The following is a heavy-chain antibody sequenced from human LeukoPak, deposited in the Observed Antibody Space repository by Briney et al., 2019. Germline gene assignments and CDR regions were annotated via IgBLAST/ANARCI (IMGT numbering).Heavy chain of an antibody. CDR1: GYTFTGYY. CDR2: INPNSGGT. D-gene: IGHD3-10*01. Sequence: ASVKVSCEASGYTFTGYYMHWVRQAPGQGLEWMGWINPNSGGTNYAQKFQGRVTMTRDTSISTAYMELSRLRSDDTAVYYCARANYYGSGLPGGWFDPWGQGTLVTVSS. J-gene: IGHJ5*02. V-gene: IGHV1-2*02. CDR3: ARANYYGSGLPGGWFDP.